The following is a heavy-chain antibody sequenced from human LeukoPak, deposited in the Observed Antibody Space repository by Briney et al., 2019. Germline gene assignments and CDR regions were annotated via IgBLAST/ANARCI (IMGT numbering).Heavy chain of an antibody. CDR1: GYTLTELS. J-gene: IGHJ5*02. D-gene: IGHD6-13*01. CDR2: FDPEDGET. Sequence: ASVKVSCKVSGYTLTELSMHWVRQAPRKGLEWMGGFDPEDGETVYAQKFQGRVTMTEDTSTDTAYMELSSLRSEDTAVYYCATIAAAVGWFDPWGQGTLVTVSS. CDR3: ATIAAAVGWFDP. V-gene: IGHV1-24*01.